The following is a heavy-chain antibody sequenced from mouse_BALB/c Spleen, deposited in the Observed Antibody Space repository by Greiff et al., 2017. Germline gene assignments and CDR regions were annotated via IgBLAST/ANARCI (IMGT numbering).Heavy chain of an antibody. Sequence: QVQLQQSGAELVKPGASVKLSCKASGYTFTSYYMYWVKQRPGQGLEWIGEINPSNGGTNFNEKFKSKATLTVDKSSSTAYMQLSSLTSEDSAVYYCTRSGYGSAWFAYWVQGTLVTVSA. CDR1: GYTFTSYY. J-gene: IGHJ3*01. CDR3: TRSGYGSAWFAY. D-gene: IGHD1-1*01. CDR2: INPSNGGT. V-gene: IGHV1S81*02.